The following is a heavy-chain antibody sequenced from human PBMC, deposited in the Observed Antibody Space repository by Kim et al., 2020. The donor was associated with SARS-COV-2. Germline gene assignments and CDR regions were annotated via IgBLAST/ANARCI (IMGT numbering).Heavy chain of an antibody. V-gene: IGHV1-3*01. CDR2: GKH. CDR3: ARSRAGFDY. Sequence: GKHKYSTKFKGRVTITMNTAASNASMELSSLRSEDTAGYYCARSRAGFDYWGQGTLVTVSS. J-gene: IGHJ4*02.